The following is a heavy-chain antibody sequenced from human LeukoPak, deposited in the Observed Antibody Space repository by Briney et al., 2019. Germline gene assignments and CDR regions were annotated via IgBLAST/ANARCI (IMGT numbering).Heavy chain of an antibody. Sequence: GASVKVSCKASGGTFSSYAISWVRQAPGQGLEWMGGIIPIFGTANYAQKFQGRVTITADESTSTAYMELSSLRSEDTAVYYCARGGLGYCSSTSCSDAFDIWGQETMVTVSS. CDR3: ARGGLGYCSSTSCSDAFDI. V-gene: IGHV1-69*13. D-gene: IGHD2-2*01. CDR2: IIPIFGTA. CDR1: GGTFSSYA. J-gene: IGHJ3*02.